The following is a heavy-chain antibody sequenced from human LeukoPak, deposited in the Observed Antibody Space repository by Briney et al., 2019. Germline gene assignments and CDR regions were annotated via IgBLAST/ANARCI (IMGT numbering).Heavy chain of an antibody. Sequence: GGSLRLSCAASGFTVSSNYMSWVRQAPGKGLEWVSVIYSGGSTYYADSVKGRFTISRDNSKNTLYLQMNSLRAEDTAVYYCAKDWMSSTIFGVVKIHHYWGQGTLATVSS. CDR2: IYSGGST. D-gene: IGHD3-3*01. CDR1: GFTVSSNY. V-gene: IGHV3-53*01. CDR3: AKDWMSSTIFGVVKIHHY. J-gene: IGHJ4*02.